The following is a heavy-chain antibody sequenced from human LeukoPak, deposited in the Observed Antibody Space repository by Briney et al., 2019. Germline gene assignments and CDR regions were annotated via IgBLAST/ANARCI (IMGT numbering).Heavy chain of an antibody. Sequence: ASVKVSCKASGYTFTSYYMYWVRQAPGQGLEWMGVINPSGGSTSYAQKFQGRVTMTRDTSTRAVYMEVNSLRSEDTAVYYCARQGTYSSAIGMGYWGQGTLVTVSS. V-gene: IGHV1-46*01. D-gene: IGHD6-19*01. CDR1: GYTFTSYY. J-gene: IGHJ4*02. CDR3: ARQGTYSSAIGMGY. CDR2: INPSGGST.